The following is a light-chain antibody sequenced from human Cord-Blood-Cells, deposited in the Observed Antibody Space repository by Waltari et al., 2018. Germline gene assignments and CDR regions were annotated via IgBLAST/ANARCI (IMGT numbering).Light chain of an antibody. J-gene: IGKJ5*01. V-gene: IGKV1-39*01. CDR3: QQSYSTLIT. CDR2: AAS. Sequence: DIQMAHSTSSLPASVGHRVTITFRAIKSISRYLNWSQQKPGKDPKLLIYAASSLQSGVPSRFSGSGSGTDFTLTISSLQPEDFATYYCQQSYSTLITFGQGTRLEIK. CDR1: KSISRY.